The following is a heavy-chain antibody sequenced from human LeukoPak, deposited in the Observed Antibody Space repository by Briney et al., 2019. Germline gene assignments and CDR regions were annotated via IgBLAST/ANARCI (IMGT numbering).Heavy chain of an antibody. CDR3: ARALWSYDSSGYYLDY. CDR1: GGTFSSYA. CDR2: IIPIFGTA. D-gene: IGHD3-22*01. V-gene: IGHV1-69*05. J-gene: IGHJ4*02. Sequence: SVKVSCKASGGTFSSYAISWVRQAPGQGLEWMGRIIPIFGTANYAQKFQGRVTIATDESTSTAYMELSSLRSEDTAVYYCARALWSYDSSGYYLDYWGQGTLVTVSS.